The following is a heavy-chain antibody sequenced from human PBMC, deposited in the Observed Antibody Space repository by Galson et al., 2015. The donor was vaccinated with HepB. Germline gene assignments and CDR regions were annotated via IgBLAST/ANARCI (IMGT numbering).Heavy chain of an antibody. Sequence: SLRLSCAASGFTFGDYAMSWVRQAPGKGLEWVGFIRSKAFGGTAEYAASVKGRFTISRDDSKSSAYLQMNSLKSEDTAVYFCTAEATYGGNSSPFDYWGQGTLVTVSS. J-gene: IGHJ4*02. D-gene: IGHD4-23*01. V-gene: IGHV3-49*04. CDR2: IRSKAFGGTA. CDR3: TAEATYGGNSSPFDY. CDR1: GFTFGDYA.